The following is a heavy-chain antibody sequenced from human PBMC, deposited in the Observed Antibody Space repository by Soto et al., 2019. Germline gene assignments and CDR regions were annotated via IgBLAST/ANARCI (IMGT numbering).Heavy chain of an antibody. J-gene: IGHJ5*02. CDR3: ARITRS. Sequence: EAQLLESGGGLVRPGGSLRLSCVASGITLSDSAMTWVRQAPGKGLEWISSLTGDAKTTYYADSVKGRFTVSRDISKNTFYLQMDSLRAEDTAMYFCARITRSWGQGTLVTVSS. V-gene: IGHV3-23*01. CDR2: LTGDAKTT. CDR1: GITLSDSA. D-gene: IGHD3-3*01.